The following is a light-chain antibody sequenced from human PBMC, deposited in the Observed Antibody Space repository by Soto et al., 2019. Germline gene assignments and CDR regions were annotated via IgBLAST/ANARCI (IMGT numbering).Light chain of an antibody. CDR3: PHYNSYSEA. Sequence: VGYLVQMTFRARQGIGNDLGCYQQKPGKAPKLLIYKASTLKSGVPSRFSGSGSGTEFTLTISSLQPDDFATYYCPHYNSYSEAFGQGTKVDI. V-gene: IGKV1-5*03. J-gene: IGKJ1*01. CDR2: KAS. CDR1: QGIGND.